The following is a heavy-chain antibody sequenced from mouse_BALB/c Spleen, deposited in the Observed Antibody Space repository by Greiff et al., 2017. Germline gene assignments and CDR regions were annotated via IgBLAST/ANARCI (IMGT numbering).Heavy chain of an antibody. V-gene: IGHV7-3*02. CDR3: ARDKRYYFDY. CDR2: IRNKANGYTT. CDR1: GFTFTDYY. Sequence: EVQLVESGGGLVQPGGSLRLSCATSGFTFTDYYMSWVRQPPGKALEWLGFIRNKANGYTTEYSASVKGRFTISRDNSQSILYLQMNTLRAEDSATYYCARDKRYYFDYWGQGTTLTVSS. J-gene: IGHJ2*01.